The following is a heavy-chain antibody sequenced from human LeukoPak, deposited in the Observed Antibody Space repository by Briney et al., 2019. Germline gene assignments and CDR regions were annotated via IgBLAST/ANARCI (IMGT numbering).Heavy chain of an antibody. D-gene: IGHD1-26*01. CDR3: ARGGSPPEALGDAFGV. J-gene: IGHJ3*01. Sequence: PGGSLRLSCAASGFTFSSYWMHWVRQAPGKGLVWASRIKSDGITTTYADSVKGRFTISRDNAKNTLYLQMNSLRAEDTAVYYCARGGSPPEALGDAFGVWGQGTVVTVSS. CDR2: IKSDGITT. V-gene: IGHV3-74*01. CDR1: GFTFSSYW.